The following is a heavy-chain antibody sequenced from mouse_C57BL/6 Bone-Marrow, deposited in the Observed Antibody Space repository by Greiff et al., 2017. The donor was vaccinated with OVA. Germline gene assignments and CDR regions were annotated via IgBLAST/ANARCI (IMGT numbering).Heavy chain of an antibody. CDR1: GFTFSNYW. CDR2: ISLKSDNYAT. CDR3: TEGGSSSWFAY. D-gene: IGHD1-1*01. V-gene: IGHV6-3*01. Sequence: EVKLVESGGGLVQPGGSMKLSCVASGFTFSNYWMNWVRQSPEKGLEWVAQISLKSDNYATHYAESVKGRFTISRDDSKSRVYRQMNNVRAEDTGIYYCTEGGSSSWFAYWGQGTLVTVSA. J-gene: IGHJ3*01.